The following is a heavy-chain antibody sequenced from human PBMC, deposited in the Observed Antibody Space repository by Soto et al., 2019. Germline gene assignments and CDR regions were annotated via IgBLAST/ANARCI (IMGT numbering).Heavy chain of an antibody. CDR2: INAGNGNT. V-gene: IGHV1-3*01. CDR3: ARDPNDSSAYYPHYYSGMDV. J-gene: IGHJ6*02. D-gene: IGHD3-22*01. Sequence: QIQLMQSGAEVKKPGASVKVSCKASGYTFTSYGIHWVRQAPGQRLEWTGWINAGNGNTKYSEKFQGRVTITMDTSSSTAYLELTSLRSEDTAVYYCARDPNDSSAYYPHYYSGMDVWGQGTTVTVSS. CDR1: GYTFTSYG.